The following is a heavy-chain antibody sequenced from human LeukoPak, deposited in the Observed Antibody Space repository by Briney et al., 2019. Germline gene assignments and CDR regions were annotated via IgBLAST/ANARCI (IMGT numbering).Heavy chain of an antibody. J-gene: IGHJ4*02. D-gene: IGHD6-13*01. Sequence: SETLSLTCTVSGGSISSSSHYWGWLRQPPGKGLEWIGKINHSGSTNYNPSLKSRVTISVDTSKNQFSLKLSSVTAADTAVYYCARGRVTGYSSSWYTLMDYFDYWGQGTLVTVSS. CDR1: GGSISSSSHY. V-gene: IGHV4-39*07. CDR3: ARGRVTGYSSSWYTLMDYFDY. CDR2: INHSGST.